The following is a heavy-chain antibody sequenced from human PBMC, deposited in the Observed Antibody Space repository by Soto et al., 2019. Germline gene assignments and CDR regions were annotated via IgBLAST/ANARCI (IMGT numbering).Heavy chain of an antibody. Sequence: PSETXSLTCTVSVVSISIYYSIWIRHPPGKGLELIGYIYYSGSTNYNPSLKSRVTISVDTSKNQFSLKLSYVTAAETAVYYCAREGDILKVSMSTNDFDIWGKGKM. CDR3: AREGDILKVSMSTNDFDI. D-gene: IGHD3-9*01. V-gene: IGHV4-59*01. J-gene: IGHJ3*02. CDR1: VVSISIYY. CDR2: IYYSGST.